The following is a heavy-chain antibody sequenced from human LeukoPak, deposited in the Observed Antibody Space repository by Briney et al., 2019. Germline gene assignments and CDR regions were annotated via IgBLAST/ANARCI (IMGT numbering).Heavy chain of an antibody. CDR2: IIPIFGTA. D-gene: IGHD3-10*01. CDR1: GGTFSSYA. V-gene: IGHV1-69*13. CDR3: ARDYYGSGSYYKPFDY. Sequence: ASVKVSCKASGGTFSSYAISWVRQAPGHGLEWMGGIIPIFGTANYAQKFQGRVTITADESTSTAYMELSSLRSEDTAVYYCARDYYGSGSYYKPFDYWGQGTLVTVSS. J-gene: IGHJ4*02.